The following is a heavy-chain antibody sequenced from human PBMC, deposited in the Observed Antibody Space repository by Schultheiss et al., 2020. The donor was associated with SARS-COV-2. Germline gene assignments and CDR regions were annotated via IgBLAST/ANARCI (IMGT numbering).Heavy chain of an antibody. J-gene: IGHJ4*02. D-gene: IGHD6-13*01. V-gene: IGHV3-13*01. CDR3: ARSGLRGSSSWYGY. Sequence: GGSLRLSCAASGFTFDDYTMHWVRQATGKGLEWVSAIGTAGDTYYPGSVKGRFTISRDNSKNTLYLQMNSLRAEDTAVYYCARSGLRGSSSWYGYWGQGTLVTVSS. CDR1: GFTFDDYT. CDR2: IGTAGDT.